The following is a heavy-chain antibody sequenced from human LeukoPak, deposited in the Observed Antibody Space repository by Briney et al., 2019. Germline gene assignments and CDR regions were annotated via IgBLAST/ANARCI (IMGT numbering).Heavy chain of an antibody. CDR1: GYTFPSYY. J-gene: IGHJ4*02. Sequence: GASVKVSCKASGYTFPSYYMHWVRQAPGQGLEWMGIINPDGGSTSYAQKFQGRVTMTRDTSISTACMELSRLRSDDTAVYYCARRSSGWEYFDYWGQGTLVTVSS. CDR2: INPDGGST. V-gene: IGHV1-46*01. CDR3: ARRSSGWEYFDY. D-gene: IGHD6-19*01.